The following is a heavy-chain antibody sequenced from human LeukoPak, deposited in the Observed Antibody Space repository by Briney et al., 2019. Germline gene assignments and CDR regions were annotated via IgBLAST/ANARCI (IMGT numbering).Heavy chain of an antibody. D-gene: IGHD3-3*01. CDR1: GGSISSYY. J-gene: IGHJ4*02. CDR2: IYYSGST. Sequence: SETLSLTCTVSGGSISSYYWSWIRQPPGKGLEWIGYIYYSGSTNYNPSLKSQVTISVDTSKNQFSLKLSSVAAADTAVYYCARENYDFWSGYHHFDYWGQGTLVTVSS. CDR3: ARENYDFWSGYHHFDY. V-gene: IGHV4-59*01.